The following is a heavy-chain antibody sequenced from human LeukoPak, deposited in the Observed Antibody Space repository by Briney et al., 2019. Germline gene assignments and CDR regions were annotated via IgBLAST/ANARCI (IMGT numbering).Heavy chain of an antibody. CDR2: IYYSGST. Sequence: SETLSLTCTVSGGSMSRYYWSWIRQPPGKGLEWIGYIYYSGSTNYNPSLKSRVTISVDTSKNQFTLKLSSVTAADTAVYYCARGRYGWLPFDYWGQGTLVTVSS. V-gene: IGHV4-59*01. CDR1: GGSMSRYY. D-gene: IGHD3-16*01. J-gene: IGHJ4*02. CDR3: ARGRYGWLPFDY.